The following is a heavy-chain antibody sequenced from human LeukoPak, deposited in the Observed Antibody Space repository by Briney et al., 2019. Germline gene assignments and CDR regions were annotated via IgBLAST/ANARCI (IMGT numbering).Heavy chain of an antibody. CDR3: AKDRSATVTRFYFDY. V-gene: IGHV3-23*01. Sequence: PGGSLRLSCAASGFTSSSYAMSWVRQAPGKGLEWVSSISGSGGSTYYADSVKGRFTISRDNSKNTLYLQMNSLRAEDTAVYYCAKDRSATVTRFYFDYWGQGTLVTVSS. CDR2: ISGSGGST. CDR1: GFTSSSYA. D-gene: IGHD4-17*01. J-gene: IGHJ4*02.